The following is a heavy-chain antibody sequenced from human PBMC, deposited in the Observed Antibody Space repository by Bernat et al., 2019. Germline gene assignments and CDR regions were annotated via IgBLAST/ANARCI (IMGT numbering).Heavy chain of an antibody. V-gene: IGHV4-34*01. CDR3: ARALMVQEAPSDY. CDR2: INHSGST. Sequence: QVQLQQWGAGLLKPSETLSLTCAVYGGSFSGYYWSWIRQPPGKGLEWIGEINHSGSTNYNPSLKSRVTISVDTSKNQFSLKLSSVTAADTEVYYCARALMVQEAPSDYWGQGTLVTVSS. CDR1: GGSFSGYY. J-gene: IGHJ4*02. D-gene: IGHD3-10*01.